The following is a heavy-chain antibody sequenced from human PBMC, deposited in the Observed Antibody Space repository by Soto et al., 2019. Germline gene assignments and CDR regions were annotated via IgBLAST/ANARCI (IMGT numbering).Heavy chain of an antibody. CDR1: GSGFISSG. D-gene: IGHD2-15*01. J-gene: IGHJ6*02. V-gene: IGHV1-58*02. Sequence: SVKVSCKASGSGFISSGIQWVRQAHGQRLEWVGWIVVASGQTNYAQNFRGRVAITRDTSTATAYIELAGLTSEDTAVYFCSADRPDIGVGWWVWGQGTTVTVSS. CDR3: SADRPDIGVGWWV. CDR2: IVVASGQT.